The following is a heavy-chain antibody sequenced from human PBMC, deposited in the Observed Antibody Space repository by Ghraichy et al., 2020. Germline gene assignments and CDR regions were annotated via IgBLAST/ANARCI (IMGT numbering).Heavy chain of an antibody. CDR1: GYTFTSYG. Sequence: ASVKVSCKASGYTFTSYGISWVRQAPGQGLEWMGWISAYNGNTNYAQKLQGRVTMTTDTSTSTAYMELRSLRSDDTAVYYCARDDTYYYDSSGYSAFDIWGQGTMVTVSS. CDR3: ARDDTYYYDSSGYSAFDI. V-gene: IGHV1-18*01. CDR2: ISAYNGNT. D-gene: IGHD3-22*01. J-gene: IGHJ3*02.